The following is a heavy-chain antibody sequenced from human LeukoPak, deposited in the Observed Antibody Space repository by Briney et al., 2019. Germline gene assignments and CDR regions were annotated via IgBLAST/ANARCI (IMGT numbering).Heavy chain of an antibody. J-gene: IGHJ4*02. V-gene: IGHV3-48*01. CDR1: GFTSSNHA. CDR3: ARGLMGGYPRFDY. Sequence: GGSLRLSCAASGFTSSNHAMHWVRQAPGKGLEWVSYISSSIITIYYADSVKGRFTISRGNAKNSLYLQMNSLRIEDTALYYCARGLMGGYPRFDYWGQGTLVTVSS. CDR2: ISSSIITI. D-gene: IGHD2-8*01.